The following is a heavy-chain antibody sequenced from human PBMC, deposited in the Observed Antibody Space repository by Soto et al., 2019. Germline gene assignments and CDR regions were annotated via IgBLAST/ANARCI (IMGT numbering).Heavy chain of an antibody. CDR3: ARGGGSPDY. V-gene: IGHV4-59*01. Sequence: PSETLSLTCTVYGGCMNTYSWNWVRQPPGKGLEWIGYIYYSGTTNYNPSLKSRVTISVDTAKNQFSLKLSSVTAADTAVYYCARGGGSPDYWGQGTLVTVSS. CDR1: GGCMNTYS. J-gene: IGHJ4*02. D-gene: IGHD3-10*01. CDR2: IYYSGTT.